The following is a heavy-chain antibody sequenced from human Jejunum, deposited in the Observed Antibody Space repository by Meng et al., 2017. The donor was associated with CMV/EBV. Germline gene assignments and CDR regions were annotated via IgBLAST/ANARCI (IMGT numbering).Heavy chain of an antibody. CDR1: FTVSSNY. J-gene: IGHJ4*02. V-gene: IGHV3-53*01. CDR3: ARDSRTYGGNSGLVDY. Sequence: FTVSSNYTSWVRQAPGKGLEWVSVIYSGGSTYYADSVKGRFTISRDNSKNTLYLQMNSLRAEDTAVYYCARDSRTYGGNSGLVDYWGQGTLVTVSS. CDR2: IYSGGST. D-gene: IGHD4-23*01.